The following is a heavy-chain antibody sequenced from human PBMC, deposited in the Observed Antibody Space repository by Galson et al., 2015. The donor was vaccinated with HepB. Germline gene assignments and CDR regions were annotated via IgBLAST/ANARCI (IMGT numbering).Heavy chain of an antibody. J-gene: IGHJ6*03. CDR3: ARGGDSSSWADYYYYMDV. Sequence: SLRLSCAASGFTFSKYWMHWVRQAPGKGLVWVSRINSDGSSTSYADSVKGRFTISRDNAKNTLYVQMNSLRAEDTAVYYCARGGDSSSWADYYYYMDVWGKGTTVTVSS. D-gene: IGHD6-6*01. CDR1: GFTFSKYW. V-gene: IGHV3-74*01. CDR2: INSDGSST.